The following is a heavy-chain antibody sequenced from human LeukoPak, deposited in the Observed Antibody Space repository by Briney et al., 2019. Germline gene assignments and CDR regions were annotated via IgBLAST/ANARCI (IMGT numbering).Heavy chain of an antibody. Sequence: PSGTLSLTCAVSGGSISSSNWWSWVRQPPGKGLEWIGEIYHSGSTNYNPSLKSRIAISVDMSKNQFSLKLSSVTAADTAVYYCARVVVIVGATIYVYFDYWGQGTLVTVSS. J-gene: IGHJ4*02. CDR1: GGSISSSNW. CDR3: ARVVVIVGATIYVYFDY. V-gene: IGHV4-4*02. D-gene: IGHD1-26*01. CDR2: IYHSGST.